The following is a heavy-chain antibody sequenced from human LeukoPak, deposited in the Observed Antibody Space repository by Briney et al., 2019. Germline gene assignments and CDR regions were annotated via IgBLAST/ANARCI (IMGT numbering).Heavy chain of an antibody. CDR3: ARADIAVAGNNYYYYYMDV. V-gene: IGHV3-23*01. D-gene: IGHD6-19*01. J-gene: IGHJ6*03. CDR2: ISGSGGST. CDR1: GFTFSNHG. Sequence: GGSLRLSCEASGFTFSNHGMSWVRQAPGKGPEWVAAISGSGGSTYYADSVKGRFTISRDNAKNTLYLLMKSLRAEDTAVYYCARADIAVAGNNYYYYYMDVWGKGTTVTISS.